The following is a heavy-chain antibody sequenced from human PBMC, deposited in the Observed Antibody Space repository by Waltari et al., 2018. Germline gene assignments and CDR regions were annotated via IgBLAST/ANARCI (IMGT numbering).Heavy chain of an antibody. Sequence: QVQLQESGPGLVKPSETLSLTCAVSGYSISSGYYWGWIRQPPGKGLEWIGSIYHSGGTYYNPSLKSRVTISVDTSKNQFSLKLSSVTAADTAVYYCASNSIAVADYYYYGMDVWGQGTTVTVSS. V-gene: IGHV4-38-2*01. D-gene: IGHD6-19*01. CDR2: IYHSGGT. CDR1: GYSISSGYY. J-gene: IGHJ6*02. CDR3: ASNSIAVADYYYYGMDV.